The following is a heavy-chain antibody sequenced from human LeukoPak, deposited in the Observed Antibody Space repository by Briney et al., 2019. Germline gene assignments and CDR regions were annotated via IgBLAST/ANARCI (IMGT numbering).Heavy chain of an antibody. CDR2: IYSGGST. CDR3: ARDGKLGDFAY. J-gene: IGHJ4*02. CDR1: GFTVSSSY. Sequence: GGSLRLSCAASGFTVSSSYMSWVRQAPGKGLEWVSVIYSGGSTYYADSVKGRFTISRDNSKNTLYPQMNSLSAEDPAVYYCARDGKLGDFAYWGQGPLVAVSS. D-gene: IGHD1-26*01. V-gene: IGHV3-53*01.